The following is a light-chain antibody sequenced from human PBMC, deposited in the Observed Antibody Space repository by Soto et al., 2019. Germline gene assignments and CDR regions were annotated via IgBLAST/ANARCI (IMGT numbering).Light chain of an antibody. Sequence: SYELTQPHSVSVSPGQTASITCSGDKLGDKYACWYQQKPGQSPVLVIYQDSKRPSGIPERFSGSNSGNTATLTISGTQAMDVADYYCQAWDSSTVVFGGGTKVTVL. J-gene: IGLJ2*01. CDR3: QAWDSSTVV. CDR1: KLGDKY. CDR2: QDS. V-gene: IGLV3-1*01.